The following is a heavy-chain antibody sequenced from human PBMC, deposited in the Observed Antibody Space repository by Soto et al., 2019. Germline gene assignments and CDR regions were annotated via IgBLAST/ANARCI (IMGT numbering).Heavy chain of an antibody. CDR3: ARDGRPLVY. Sequence: PGGSLRLSCAASGFTFSDYYMSWIRQAPGKGLEWVSYISSSSSYTNYADSVKGRFTVSRDNAKNSLYLQMNSLRDDDTAVYYCARDGRPLVYWGQGTLVTVSS. V-gene: IGHV3-11*06. CDR1: GFTFSDYY. J-gene: IGHJ4*02. CDR2: ISSSSSYT.